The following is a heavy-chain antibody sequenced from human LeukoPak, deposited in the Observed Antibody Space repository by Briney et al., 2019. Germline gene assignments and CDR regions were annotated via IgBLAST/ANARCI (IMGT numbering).Heavy chain of an antibody. CDR2: INPNSGGT. V-gene: IGHV1-2*02. CDR3: ARERDFWSGYVPYYYGMDV. D-gene: IGHD3-3*01. CDR1: GYTFTGYY. Sequence: ASVKVSCKASGYTFTGYYMHWVRQAPGQGLEWMGWINPNSGGTNYAQKLQGRVTMTTDTSTSTAYMELRSLRSDDTAVYYCARERDFWSGYVPYYYGMDVWGQGTTVTVSS. J-gene: IGHJ6*02.